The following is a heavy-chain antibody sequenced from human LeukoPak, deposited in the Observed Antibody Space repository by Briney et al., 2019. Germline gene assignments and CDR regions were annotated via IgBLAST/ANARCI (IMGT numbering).Heavy chain of an antibody. D-gene: IGHD3-22*01. CDR1: GFTFSSYA. J-gene: IGHJ4*02. Sequence: GGSLRLSCAASGFTFSSYAMHWVRQAPGKGLEWVAVISYDGSNKYYADSVKGRFTISRDNSKNTLYLQMNSLRAEDTAVYYCARDERNYYDSSGYYFTPHYWGQGTLVTVSS. CDR2: ISYDGSNK. V-gene: IGHV3-30*04. CDR3: ARDERNYYDSSGYYFTPHY.